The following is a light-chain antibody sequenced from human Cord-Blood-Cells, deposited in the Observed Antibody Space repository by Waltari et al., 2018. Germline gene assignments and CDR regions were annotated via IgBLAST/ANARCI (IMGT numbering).Light chain of an antibody. CDR2: AAS. Sequence: DIQMTQSPSSLSASVGARVTITCRASQSISSYLNWYQQKPGKAPKLLIYAASSLQSGVPSRVSGSGSGTDFTLTISSLQPEDFATYYCQQSYSTPYTGGQGTKLEIK. J-gene: IGKJ2*01. CDR1: QSISSY. CDR3: QQSYSTPYT. V-gene: IGKV1-39*01.